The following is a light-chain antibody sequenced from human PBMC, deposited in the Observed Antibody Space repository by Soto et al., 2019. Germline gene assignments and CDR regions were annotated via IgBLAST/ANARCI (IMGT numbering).Light chain of an antibody. V-gene: IGKV4-1*01. CDR3: YQYFSTPLT. CDR2: WAS. J-gene: IGKJ4*01. Sequence: DIVMTQSPDSLAVSLGERATINCKSSQSVLYSSNNKNHLAWYQQKPGQPPKLVIYWASTRGSGVPDRFSGSGSGTDFTLTISSLQAADVAGYYCYQYFSTPLTFGGGTKVEIK. CDR1: QSVLYSSNNKNH.